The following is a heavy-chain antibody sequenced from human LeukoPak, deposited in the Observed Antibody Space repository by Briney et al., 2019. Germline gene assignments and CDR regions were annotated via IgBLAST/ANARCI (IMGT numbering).Heavy chain of an antibody. CDR1: GYTFTGYY. D-gene: IGHD4-17*01. J-gene: IGHJ4*02. Sequence: ASVKISCKASGYTFTGYYMHWVRQVPGQGLEWKGWISPNSDGTNYAQKFQGRVTMTRDTSISTAYMELSRLRSDDTAVYYCARAVSDYFDYWGQGTLVTVSS. CDR2: ISPNSDGT. V-gene: IGHV1-2*02. CDR3: ARAVSDYFDY.